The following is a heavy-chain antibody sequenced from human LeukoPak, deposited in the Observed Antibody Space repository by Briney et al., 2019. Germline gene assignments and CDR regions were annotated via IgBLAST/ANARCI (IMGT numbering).Heavy chain of an antibody. CDR2: ISAYNGNT. D-gene: IGHD4-17*01. CDR1: GYTFTSYG. J-gene: IGHJ3*02. CDR3: ARSLTTVTIDAFDI. Sequence: ASVKVSCKASGYTFTSYGISWVRQAPGQGLEWMGWISAYNGNTNYAQKLQGRVTMTTDTSTSTAYMELRSLRSDDTAVYYCARSLTTVTIDAFDIWGQGTMVTVSS. V-gene: IGHV1-18*01.